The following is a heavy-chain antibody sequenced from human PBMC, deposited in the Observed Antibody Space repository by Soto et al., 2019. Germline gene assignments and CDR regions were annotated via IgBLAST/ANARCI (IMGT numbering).Heavy chain of an antibody. D-gene: IGHD3-3*01. CDR1: GFTFSSYS. CDR3: ARESRFLEWLSLNWFDP. V-gene: IGHV3-48*02. J-gene: IGHJ5*02. Sequence: GGSLRLSCAASGFTFSSYSMNWVRQAPGKGLEWVSYISSSSSTIYYADSVKGRFTLSRDNAKNSLYLQMNSLRDEDTAVYYCARESRFLEWLSLNWFDPWGQGTLVTVSS. CDR2: ISSSSSTI.